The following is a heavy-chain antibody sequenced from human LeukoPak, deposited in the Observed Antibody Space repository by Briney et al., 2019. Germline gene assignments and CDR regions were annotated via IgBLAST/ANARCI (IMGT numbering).Heavy chain of an antibody. Sequence: SETLSLTCTVSGGSISSYYWGWIRQPPGKGLEWIGYIYYSGSTNYNPSLKSRVTISVDTSKNQFSLKLSSVTAADTAVYYCARVGYYYGSGSYPDAFDIWGQETRVTVSS. CDR3: ARVGYYYGSGSYPDAFDI. D-gene: IGHD3-10*01. J-gene: IGHJ3*02. V-gene: IGHV4-59*01. CDR1: GGSISSYY. CDR2: IYYSGST.